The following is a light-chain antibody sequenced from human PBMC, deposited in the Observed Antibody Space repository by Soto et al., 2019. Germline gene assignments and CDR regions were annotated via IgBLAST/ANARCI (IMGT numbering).Light chain of an antibody. J-gene: IGKJ1*01. CDR2: IAS. CDR3: QKYDSAPT. CDR1: RGICSA. V-gene: IGKV1-27*01. Sequence: DIQMTQSPSSLSASVGDRVTITCRPSRGICSALSWXQXXPGTVPKLLXRIASTVQSGVPSRFSGSGSGTDFTLTISSLQPEDVASYYCQKYDSAPTFGPGTKVDIK.